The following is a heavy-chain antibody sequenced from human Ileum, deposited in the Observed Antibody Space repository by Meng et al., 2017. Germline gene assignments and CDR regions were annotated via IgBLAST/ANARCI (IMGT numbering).Heavy chain of an antibody. D-gene: IGHD3-22*01. V-gene: IGHV4-30-4*01. CDR2: IYYSGST. CDR1: GGSISSGDYY. CDR3: ARDRDSSGYYPY. Sequence: QVQLQESGPGLGKPAKTRSRTCTVSGGSISSGDYYWSWIRQPPGKGLEWIGYIYYSGSTYYNPSLKSRLTISVDTSKNQFSLKLSSVTAADTAVYYCARDRDSSGYYPYWGQGTLVTVSS. J-gene: IGHJ4*02.